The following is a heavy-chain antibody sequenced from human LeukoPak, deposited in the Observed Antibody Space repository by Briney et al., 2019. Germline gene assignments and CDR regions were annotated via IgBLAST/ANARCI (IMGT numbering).Heavy chain of an antibody. Sequence: GGSLRLSCAASGFTLSSHWMAWVRQAPGKGLEWVSSISGSSSYIYYADSVKGRFTISRDNAKNSLYLQMNSLRAEDTAVYYCARGYFSYGDYLGLDYWGQGTLVTVSS. D-gene: IGHD4-17*01. CDR3: ARGYFSYGDYLGLDY. CDR1: GFTLSSHW. J-gene: IGHJ4*02. V-gene: IGHV3-21*01. CDR2: ISGSSSYI.